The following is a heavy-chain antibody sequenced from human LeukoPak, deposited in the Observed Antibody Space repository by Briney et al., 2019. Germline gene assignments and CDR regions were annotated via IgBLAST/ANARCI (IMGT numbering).Heavy chain of an antibody. CDR3: AGVVPAAITVSAYGMDV. J-gene: IGHJ6*02. Sequence: PSETLSLTCAVYGGSSSGYYWSWIRQPPGKGLEWIGEINHSGSTNYNPSLKSRVTISVDTSKNQFSLKLSSVTAADTAVYYCAGVVPAAITVSAYGMDVWGQGTTVTVSS. CDR2: INHSGST. V-gene: IGHV4-34*01. D-gene: IGHD2-2*01. CDR1: GGSSSGYY.